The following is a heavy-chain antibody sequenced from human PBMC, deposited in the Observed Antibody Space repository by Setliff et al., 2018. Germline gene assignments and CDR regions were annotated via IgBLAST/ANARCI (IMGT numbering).Heavy chain of an antibody. CDR1: GYTFISRY. D-gene: IGHD4-17*01. CDR3: ARGQDNYGDYGSSFDH. J-gene: IGHJ4*02. Sequence: ASVKVSCKASGYTFISRYIHWVRQAPGQGLEWMGIIFTNGEMTYIAQKFQGGVTMTKDVSASTVYMELSSLRSEDTSVYYCARGQDNYGDYGSSFDHWGQGTPVTVSS. V-gene: IGHV1-46*01. CDR2: IFTNGEMT.